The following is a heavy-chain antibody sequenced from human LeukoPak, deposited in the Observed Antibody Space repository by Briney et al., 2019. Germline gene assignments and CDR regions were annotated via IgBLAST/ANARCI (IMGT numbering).Heavy chain of an antibody. J-gene: IGHJ4*02. CDR2: IYSGGST. V-gene: IGHV3-53*01. Sequence: PGGSLRLSCAASGFTVSTNYMNWVRQAPGKGLEWVSVIYSGGSTYYADSVKGRFTISRDNSKNTLYLQMNSLRAEDTAVYYCAKDGPPYYDILTGYPLNWGQGTLVTVSS. D-gene: IGHD3-9*01. CDR1: GFTVSTNY. CDR3: AKDGPPYYDILTGYPLN.